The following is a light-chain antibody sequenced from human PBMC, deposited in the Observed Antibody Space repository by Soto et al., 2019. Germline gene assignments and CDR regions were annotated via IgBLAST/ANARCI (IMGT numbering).Light chain of an antibody. Sequence: EIVLTQSPATLSLSPGERATLSCRASQSVSNSLAWNQQKPGQAPRLLIYDASNRATGIPARFSGSGSGTDVTLTIISLEPEDFACYYCQQRREWPITFGQGTRLEIK. CDR2: DAS. CDR3: QQRREWPIT. J-gene: IGKJ5*01. CDR1: QSVSNS. V-gene: IGKV3-11*01.